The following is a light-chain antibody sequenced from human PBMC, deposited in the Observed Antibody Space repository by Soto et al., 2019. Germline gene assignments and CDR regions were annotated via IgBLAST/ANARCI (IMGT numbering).Light chain of an antibody. Sequence: DIQMTQSPSSLSASVGDRVTITCRASQSISSYLNWYQQKPGKAPKLLIYAASSLQSGVPSRFSGSGSGTDFTLTTSSLKPEDFATYYCQQSYSTPLTFGGGTKVDIK. V-gene: IGKV1-39*01. J-gene: IGKJ4*01. CDR2: AAS. CDR3: QQSYSTPLT. CDR1: QSISSY.